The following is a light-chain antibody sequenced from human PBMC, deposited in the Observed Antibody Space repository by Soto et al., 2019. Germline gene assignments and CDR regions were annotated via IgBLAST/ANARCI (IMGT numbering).Light chain of an antibody. J-gene: IGLJ1*01. CDR2: GNN. Sequence: QSVLTQPPSASGTPGQRVTISCSGSNSNIGSNPVNWYQQLPATAPKLLIYGNNQRPSGVPDRFSASKSGTSASLAISGLQSEDEADYYCAAWDDSLTGLVFAAGTKLTVL. CDR1: NSNIGSNP. CDR3: AAWDDSLTGLV. V-gene: IGLV1-44*01.